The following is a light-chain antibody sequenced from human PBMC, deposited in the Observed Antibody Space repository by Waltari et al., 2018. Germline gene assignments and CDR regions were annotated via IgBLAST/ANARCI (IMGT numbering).Light chain of an antibody. CDR3: QSYDTSLRVV. CDR2: GST. J-gene: IGLJ3*02. Sequence: QSVLTQPPSVSGAPGQRVPISCPGSGSNIGAGYAVPWYQQLPRAAPKLLIYGSTSRPLGVPDRFFGSTSGTSASLAITGLQAEDEADYYCQSYDTSLRVVFGGGTKLTVL. V-gene: IGLV1-40*01. CDR1: GSNIGAGYA.